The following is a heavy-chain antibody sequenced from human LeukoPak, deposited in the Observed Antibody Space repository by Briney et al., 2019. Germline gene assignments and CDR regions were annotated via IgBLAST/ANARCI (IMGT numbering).Heavy chain of an antibody. Sequence: GASVKVSCKASGYTFTGYYMHWVRQAPGQGLEWMGIINPSGGSTSYAQKFQGRVTMTRDTSTSTVYMELSSLRSEDTAVYYCARDVYDYVWGSYRYPFDYWGQGTLVTVSS. V-gene: IGHV1-46*01. D-gene: IGHD3-16*02. CDR1: GYTFTGYY. CDR2: INPSGGST. J-gene: IGHJ4*02. CDR3: ARDVYDYVWGSYRYPFDY.